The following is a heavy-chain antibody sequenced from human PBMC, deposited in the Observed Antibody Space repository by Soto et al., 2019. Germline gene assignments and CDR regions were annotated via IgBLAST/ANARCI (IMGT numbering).Heavy chain of an antibody. CDR3: VRNWRYYGGDYYYGMDA. CDR2: IYWDDDE. J-gene: IGHJ6*02. V-gene: IGHV2-5*02. CDR1: GFSLNTGGVG. D-gene: IGHD3-10*01. Sequence: ITLKESGPTLVKPTQTLTLTCTFSGFSLNTGGVGVGWVRQPRGKAMEWLALIYWDDDERYRPSLRSRLNITKDTTNNQVVLTMTNMDPEDTATYYCVRNWRYYGGDYYYGMDAWGQGTKVTVSS.